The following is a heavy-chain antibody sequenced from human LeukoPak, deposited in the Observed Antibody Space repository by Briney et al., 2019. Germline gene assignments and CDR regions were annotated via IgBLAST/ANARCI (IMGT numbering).Heavy chain of an antibody. D-gene: IGHD4-17*01. Sequence: SETLSLTCAVYGGSFSGYYWSWIRQPPGKGLEWIGEINHSGSTNYNPSLKSRVTISVDTSKNQFSLKLSSVTAADTAVYYCARGHGDYYYWGQGTLVTVSS. CDR1: GGSFSGYY. CDR2: INHSGST. V-gene: IGHV4-34*01. CDR3: ARGHGDYYY. J-gene: IGHJ4*02.